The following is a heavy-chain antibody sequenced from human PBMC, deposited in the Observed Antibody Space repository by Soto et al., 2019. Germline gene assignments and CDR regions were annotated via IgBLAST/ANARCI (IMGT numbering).Heavy chain of an antibody. CDR1: TAALRNEG. Sequence: PGGSLRLSCTASTAALRNEGMNWVRQAPGKGLEWVANINPSGNYVEYVDSVRGRFTVSRDNAKNSVFLQMNSLTVEDTAIYFCFAGGRGSDSWGQGTLVTVSS. D-gene: IGHD3-10*01. V-gene: IGHV3-7*01. J-gene: IGHJ4*02. CDR3: FAGGRGSDS. CDR2: INPSGNYV.